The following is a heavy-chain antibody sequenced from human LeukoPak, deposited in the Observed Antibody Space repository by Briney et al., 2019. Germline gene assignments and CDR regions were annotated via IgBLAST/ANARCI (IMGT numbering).Heavy chain of an antibody. CDR2: INHSGST. Sequence: SETLSLTCAVYGGSFSGYYWSWIRQPPGKGLEWIGEINHSGSTNYNPSLKSRVTISVDTSKNQFSLKLSSVTAADTAVYYCAKGPFRYQLPLGYFDYWGQGTLVTVSS. V-gene: IGHV4-34*01. D-gene: IGHD2-2*01. CDR3: AKGPFRYQLPLGYFDY. J-gene: IGHJ4*02. CDR1: GGSFSGYY.